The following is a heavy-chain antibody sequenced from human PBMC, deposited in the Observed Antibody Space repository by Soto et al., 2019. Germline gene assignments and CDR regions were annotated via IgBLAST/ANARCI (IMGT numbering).Heavy chain of an antibody. CDR3: ARGRGLLWFGDVWFDP. V-gene: IGHV1-8*01. J-gene: IGHJ5*02. D-gene: IGHD3-10*01. Sequence: ASVKVSCKASGYTFTSYDINWVRQATGQGLEWMGWMNPNSGNTGYAQKFQGRVTMTRNTSISTAYMELSSLRSEDTAVYYCARGRGLLWFGDVWFDPWGQGTLVTVSS. CDR2: MNPNSGNT. CDR1: GYTFTSYD.